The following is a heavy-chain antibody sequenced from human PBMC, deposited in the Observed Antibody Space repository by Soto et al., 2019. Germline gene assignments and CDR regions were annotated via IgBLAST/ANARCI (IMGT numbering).Heavy chain of an antibody. CDR1: GFTLGTYV. CDR2: ISGSGGST. CDR3: AKDRKGSYCSGGTCYSFDY. J-gene: IGHJ4*02. D-gene: IGHD2-15*01. Sequence: EVQLLESGGGLVQPGGSLRLSCAASGFTLGTYVMTWVRQAPGKGLEWVSAISGSGGSTNYADPVKGRFTISRDNTKNTLYLQMNSLRVEDTAVYYCAKDRKGSYCSGGTCYSFDYWCQGTLVTVTS. V-gene: IGHV3-23*01.